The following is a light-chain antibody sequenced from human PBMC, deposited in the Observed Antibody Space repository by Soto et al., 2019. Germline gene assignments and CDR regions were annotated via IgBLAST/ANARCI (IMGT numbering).Light chain of an antibody. CDR2: EVT. CDR3: SSYAGSKNPYV. CDR1: SSDVGGYNY. Sequence: QSALTQPPSASGSPGQSVTISCTGTSSDVGGYNYVSWYQQHPGSAPKLIIYEVTKRPSGVPDRFSGSKSGNTASLTVSGLQAADEADYYCSSYAGSKNPYVFGTGTKLTVL. V-gene: IGLV2-8*01. J-gene: IGLJ1*01.